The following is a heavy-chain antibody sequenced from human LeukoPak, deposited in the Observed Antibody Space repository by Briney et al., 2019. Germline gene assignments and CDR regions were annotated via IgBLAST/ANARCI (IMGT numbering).Heavy chain of an antibody. CDR3: ANAYYDYVWGSYPFDY. CDR2: ISGSGGST. Sequence: GGSLRLSCAASGFTFSSYAMSWVRQAPGKGLEWVSAISGSGGSTYYADSVKGRFTISRDNSKNTLYLQMNSLRAEDTAVYYCANAYYDYVWGSYPFDYWGQGTLVTVSS. D-gene: IGHD3-16*02. V-gene: IGHV3-23*01. CDR1: GFTFSSYA. J-gene: IGHJ4*02.